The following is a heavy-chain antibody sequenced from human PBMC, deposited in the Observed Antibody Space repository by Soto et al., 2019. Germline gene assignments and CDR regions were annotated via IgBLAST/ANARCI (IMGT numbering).Heavy chain of an antibody. Sequence: GGSLTLSCAASGFTVSSYAMSWVRQAPGWELEWVSAISGSGGSTYYADSVKGRFTISRDNSKNTLYLQMNSLRAEDTAVYYCAITPRIGLSSSDFSSGVWRQGTLVT. J-gene: IGHJ4*02. CDR3: AITPRIGLSSSDFSSGV. CDR2: ISGSGGST. D-gene: IGHD3-10*01. CDR1: GFTVSSYA. V-gene: IGHV3-23*01.